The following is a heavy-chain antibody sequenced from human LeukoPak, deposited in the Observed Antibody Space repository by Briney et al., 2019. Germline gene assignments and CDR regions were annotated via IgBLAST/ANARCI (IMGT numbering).Heavy chain of an antibody. CDR3: TTDKTVTTRHFDY. J-gene: IGHJ4*02. CDR2: IKSNIDGGTT. Sequence: PGGSLRLSCVASGFTFSNALLGGVRQAPGKGVEWLGRIKSNIDGGTTDSAATVKGRFTISRDDSKNILYLEVNSLKTDDSGVYCCTTDKTVTTRHFDYWGQGTLVTVSS. D-gene: IGHD4-17*01. CDR1: GFTFSNAL. V-gene: IGHV3-15*01.